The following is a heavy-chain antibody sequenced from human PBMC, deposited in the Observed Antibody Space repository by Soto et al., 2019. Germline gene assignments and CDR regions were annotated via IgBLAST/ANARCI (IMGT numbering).Heavy chain of an antibody. V-gene: IGHV4-30-4*01. CDR1: GGSISSGDYY. Sequence: QVQLKESGPGLVKPSQTLSLTCTVSGGSISSGDYYWSWIRQPPGKGLEWIGYIYYSGSTYYNPSLKSRVTISVDTSKKQFSLKLSSVTAADTAVYYCAREPTLYGDHRYFDLWGRGTLVTVSS. J-gene: IGHJ2*01. D-gene: IGHD4-17*01. CDR3: AREPTLYGDHRYFDL. CDR2: IYYSGST.